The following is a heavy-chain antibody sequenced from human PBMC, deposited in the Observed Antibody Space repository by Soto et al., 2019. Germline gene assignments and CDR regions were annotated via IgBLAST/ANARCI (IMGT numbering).Heavy chain of an antibody. CDR3: AADTTKRNDGFDN. CDR1: GFTFSSYA. D-gene: IGHD1-1*01. V-gene: IGHV3-23*01. Sequence: PGGSLRLSCAASGFTFSSYAMSWVRQAPGKGLEWVSAISGSGGSTYYADSVKGRFTISRDNSKNTLYLQMNSLRAEDTVVYYCAADTTKRNDGFDNWGKGTMVTVSS. CDR2: ISGSGGST. J-gene: IGHJ4*01.